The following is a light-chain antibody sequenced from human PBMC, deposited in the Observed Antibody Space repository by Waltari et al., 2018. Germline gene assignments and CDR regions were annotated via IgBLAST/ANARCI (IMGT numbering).Light chain of an antibody. CDR2: DAS. Sequence: EILLTQSPATLSLSPGERATLSCRASQSVDNLLGRYQQKPGQAPSLVIHDASNRAPCFAARFSGRGSGTDFTLTISSLEPEDFAVYYCQHRVSWPLTFGGGTKVEL. J-gene: IGKJ4*01. V-gene: IGKV3-11*01. CDR3: QHRVSWPLT. CDR1: QSVDNL.